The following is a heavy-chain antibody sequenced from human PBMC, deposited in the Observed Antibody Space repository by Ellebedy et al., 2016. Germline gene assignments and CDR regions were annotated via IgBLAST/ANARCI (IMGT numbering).Heavy chain of an antibody. CDR1: GSSFSNYW. Sequence: GESLKISCQGFGSSFSNYWIGWVRQMPGKGLEWMGIIYPGDSDTRYSPSFQGQVTISADKSISTTYLQWSSLKASDAAMYYCARHGRVETALDYWGQGTLVTVSS. CDR2: IYPGDSDT. V-gene: IGHV5-51*01. CDR3: ARHGRVETALDY. J-gene: IGHJ4*02. D-gene: IGHD5-18*01.